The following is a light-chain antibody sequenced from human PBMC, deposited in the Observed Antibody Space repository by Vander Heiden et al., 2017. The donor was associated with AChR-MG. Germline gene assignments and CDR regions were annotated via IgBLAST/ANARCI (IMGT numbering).Light chain of an antibody. CDR3: AAWDNSMNGVV. J-gene: IGLJ2*01. CDR2: SNE. Sequence: PGQRLPISCSGSSSHTGSDAVNWYRQLPGTAPKLLVYSNEQRPSGVPDRFSGSRSDTAASVANSGRQADDEADYYCAAWDNSMNGVVFGGGTKLTVL. V-gene: IGLV1-44*01. CDR1: SSHTGSDA.